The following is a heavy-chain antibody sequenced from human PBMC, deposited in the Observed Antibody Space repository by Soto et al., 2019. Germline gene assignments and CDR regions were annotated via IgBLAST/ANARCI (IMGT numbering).Heavy chain of an antibody. J-gene: IGHJ4*02. CDR1: GYTFTSYA. CDR3: ARTSGRSGWYSAGGDY. V-gene: IGHV1-3*01. Sequence: GASVKVSCKASGYTFTSYAMHWVRQAPGQRFELMGWINAGNGNTKYSQKFQGRVTITRDTSASTAYMELSSLRSEDTAVYYCARTSGRSGWYSAGGDYWGQGTLVTVSS. D-gene: IGHD6-19*01. CDR2: INAGNGNT.